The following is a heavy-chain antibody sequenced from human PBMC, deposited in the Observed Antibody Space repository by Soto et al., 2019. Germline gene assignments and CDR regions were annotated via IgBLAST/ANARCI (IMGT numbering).Heavy chain of an antibody. CDR1: GVSITSNY. D-gene: IGHD1-26*01. CDR2: IFHTGAT. V-gene: IGHV4-4*07. Sequence: SETLSLTCNVSGVSITSNYWNWVRQPAGKRREWIGRIFHTGATNVNSNLRSRVIMSIDTSKNQFSLKLRPVTAADTAVYYCARDSPSSGRSLDIWGQGILVTVPQ. CDR3: ARDSPSSGRSLDI. J-gene: IGHJ4*02.